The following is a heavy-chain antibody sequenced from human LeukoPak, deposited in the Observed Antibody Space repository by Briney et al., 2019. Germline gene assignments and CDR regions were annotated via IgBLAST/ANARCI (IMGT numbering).Heavy chain of an antibody. CDR3: ARVQRQWELLIAYFDS. J-gene: IGHJ4*02. CDR1: GFTFSSYA. CDR2: ISYDGSNK. Sequence: GGSLRLSCAASGFTFSSYAMHWVRQAPGKGLEWVAVISYDGSNKYYADSVKGRFTISRDNSKNTLYLQMNSLRAEDAAVYYCARVQRQWELLIAYFDSWGPGTLVTASS. D-gene: IGHD1-26*01. V-gene: IGHV3-30*04.